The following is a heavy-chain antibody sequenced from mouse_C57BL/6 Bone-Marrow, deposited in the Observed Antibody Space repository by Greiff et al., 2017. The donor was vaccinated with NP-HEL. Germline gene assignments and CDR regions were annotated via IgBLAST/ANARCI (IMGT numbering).Heavy chain of an antibody. V-gene: IGHV7-1*01. CDR3: ARDAVSPSVGAMDY. J-gene: IGHJ4*01. Sequence: EVKLVESGGGLVQSGRSLRLSCATSGFTFSDFYMEWVRQAPGKGLEWIAASRNKANDYTTEYSASVKGRFIVSRDTSQSILYLQMNALRAEDTAIDYCARDAVSPSVGAMDYWGQGTSVTVSS. CDR1: GFTFSDFY. D-gene: IGHD1-1*01. CDR2: SRNKANDYTT.